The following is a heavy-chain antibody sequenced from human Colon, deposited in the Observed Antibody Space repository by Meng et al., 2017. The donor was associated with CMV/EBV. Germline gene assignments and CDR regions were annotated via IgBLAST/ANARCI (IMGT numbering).Heavy chain of an antibody. CDR2: MDPTTGRT. CDR3: ASHSSYVWGSHH. D-gene: IGHD3-16*01. Sequence: QGQRVQSGAEVRMPGASVKVSCKASGYSFTGYYIHWVRQAPGQGREWMGWMDPTTGRTDYAQKFQGTVTMTRDTSISTAYLELSRLTSDDTAVYYCASHSSYVWGSHHWGQGTLVTVSS. V-gene: IGHV1-2*02. J-gene: IGHJ1*01. CDR1: GYSFTGYY.